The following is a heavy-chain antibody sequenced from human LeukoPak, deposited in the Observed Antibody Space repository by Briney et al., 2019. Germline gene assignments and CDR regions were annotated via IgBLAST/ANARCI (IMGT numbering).Heavy chain of an antibody. D-gene: IGHD1-1*01. J-gene: IGHJ4*02. Sequence: PGGSLRLSCAASGFTFSSYSMNWVRQAPGKGLEWVSYISSSSSTIYYADSVKGRFTISRENAKNSLYLQMNSLRAGDTAVYYCVRVAKERVGGVYYFDYWGQGTPVTVSS. CDR3: VRVAKERVGGVYYFDY. V-gene: IGHV3-48*01. CDR2: ISSSSSTI. CDR1: GFTFSSYS.